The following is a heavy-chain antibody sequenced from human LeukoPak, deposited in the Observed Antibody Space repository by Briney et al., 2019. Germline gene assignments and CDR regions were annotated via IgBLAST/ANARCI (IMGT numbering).Heavy chain of an antibody. V-gene: IGHV4-34*01. CDR1: GGSFSGYY. CDR3: ARGGYCSSTSCYAGYFWFDP. Sequence: SETLSLTCAVYGGSFSGYYWSWIRQPSGKGLEWIGEINHSGSTNYNPSLKSRVTISVDTSKNQFSLKLSSVTAADTAVYYCARGGYCSSTSCYAGYFWFDPWGQGTLVTVSS. D-gene: IGHD2-2*01. CDR2: INHSGST. J-gene: IGHJ5*02.